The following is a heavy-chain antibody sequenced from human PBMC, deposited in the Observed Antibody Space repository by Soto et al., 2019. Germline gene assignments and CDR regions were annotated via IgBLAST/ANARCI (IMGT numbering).Heavy chain of an antibody. V-gene: IGHV3-23*01. Sequence: EVQLLESGGGLVQPGGSLRLSCAASGLIFSSYAMSWVRQAPGKWLEWVSSISGSGGSTYYADSVKGRFTIARDNSKNTLYLQTNSLTAEDTAVYYCANAWSQSAYDSGVFDYWGQGTLVTVSS. CDR1: GLIFSSYA. D-gene: IGHD5-12*01. CDR2: ISGSGGST. CDR3: ANAWSQSAYDSGVFDY. J-gene: IGHJ4*02.